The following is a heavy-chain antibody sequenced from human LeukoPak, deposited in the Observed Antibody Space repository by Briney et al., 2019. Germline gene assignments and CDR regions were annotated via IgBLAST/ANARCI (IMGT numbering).Heavy chain of an antibody. J-gene: IGHJ4*02. Sequence: ASVKVSCKASGYTFTSYDINWVRQATGQGLEWMGWKNPNSGNTGYAQKFQGRVTMTRNTSISTAYMELSSLRSEDTAVYYCARGYYDSSGYYYLNYFDYWGQGTLVTVSS. CDR1: GYTFTSYD. V-gene: IGHV1-8*01. D-gene: IGHD3-22*01. CDR2: KNPNSGNT. CDR3: ARGYYDSSGYYYLNYFDY.